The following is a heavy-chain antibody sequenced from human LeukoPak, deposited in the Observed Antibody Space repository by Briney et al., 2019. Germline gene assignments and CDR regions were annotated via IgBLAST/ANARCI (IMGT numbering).Heavy chain of an antibody. Sequence: ASVKVSCKASGYTFTSYDINWVRQATGQGLEWMGWMKPNSGSTGYAQKFQGRVTITRNTPISTAYMELSGLRSEDTAVYYCARGRSTGYPYYFEYWGQGTLVTVSS. CDR3: ARGRSTGYPYYFEY. V-gene: IGHV1-8*03. CDR1: GYTFTSYD. D-gene: IGHD5-12*01. CDR2: MKPNSGST. J-gene: IGHJ4*02.